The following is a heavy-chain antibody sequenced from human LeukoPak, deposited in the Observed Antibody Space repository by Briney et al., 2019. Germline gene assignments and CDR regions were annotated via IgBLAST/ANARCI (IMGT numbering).Heavy chain of an antibody. Sequence: ASVKVSCKASGYTFTSYDINWLRQAPGQGLEWMGWMNPNSGNTGYAQKFQGRVTMTRNTSISTAYMELSSLRSEDTAVYNCARGSGGDSSGYKFDYWGQGTLVTVSS. J-gene: IGHJ4*02. CDR3: ARGSGGDSSGYKFDY. CDR1: GYTFTSYD. V-gene: IGHV1-8*02. D-gene: IGHD3-22*01. CDR2: MNPNSGNT.